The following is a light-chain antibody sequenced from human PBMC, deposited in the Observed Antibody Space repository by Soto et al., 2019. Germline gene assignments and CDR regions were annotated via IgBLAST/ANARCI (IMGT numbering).Light chain of an antibody. V-gene: IGLV2-14*03. CDR1: SIDVGGYNS. J-gene: IGLJ1*01. CDR2: EVS. CDR3: SSYTSTSSYV. Sequence: QSVLTQPASVSGCPGQSITFSGTGTSIDVGGYNSVSWYQQHPGKPPKLIIYEVSNRPSGVSDRFSGSKSGNTASLTISGLQAEDEADYYCSSYTSTSSYVFATGTKVTVL.